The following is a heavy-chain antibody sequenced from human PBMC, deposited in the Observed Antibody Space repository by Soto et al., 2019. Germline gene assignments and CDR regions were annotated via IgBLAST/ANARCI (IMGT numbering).Heavy chain of an antibody. V-gene: IGHV3-53*04. CDR2: IYSGGST. CDR1: GFTVSSNY. Sequence: GSLRLSCAASGFTVSSNYMSWVRQAPGKGLEWVSVIYSGGSTYYADSVKGRFTISRHNSKNTLYLQMNSLRAEDTAVYYCARGGVAATLGYYYYMDVWGKGTTVTVSS. J-gene: IGHJ6*03. D-gene: IGHD2-15*01. CDR3: ARGGVAATLGYYYYMDV.